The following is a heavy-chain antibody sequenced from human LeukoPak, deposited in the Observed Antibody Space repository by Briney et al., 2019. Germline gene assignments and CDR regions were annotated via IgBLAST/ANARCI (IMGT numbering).Heavy chain of an antibody. CDR3: ARLGDSAMVRYFDY. CDR1: GGSISSSTYY. D-gene: IGHD5-18*01. CDR2: IYYTGST. J-gene: IGHJ4*02. V-gene: IGHV4-39*01. Sequence: SETLSLTCTVSGGSISSSTYYWAWIRQPPGKGLEWIGGIYYTGSTYSTPSLKSRVAISVDTSKNQFSLRLTSVTAADTAVYYCARLGDSAMVRYFDYWGQGALVTVSS.